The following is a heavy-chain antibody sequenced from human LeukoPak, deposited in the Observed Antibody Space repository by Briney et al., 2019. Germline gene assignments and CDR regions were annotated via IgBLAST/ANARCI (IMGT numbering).Heavy chain of an antibody. CDR3: ARDHRL. V-gene: IGHV1-18*04. CDR1: GDTFTAYG. Sequence: ASLSVSSTASGDTFTAYGISWVRQAPGQGGGWMGWISAYNGNADYAKKLQGRVTMTKDTSTSRAYMERRSLCPDDTSVYCCARDHRLWGQKTLVSVSS. J-gene: IGHJ4*02. CDR2: ISAYNGNA.